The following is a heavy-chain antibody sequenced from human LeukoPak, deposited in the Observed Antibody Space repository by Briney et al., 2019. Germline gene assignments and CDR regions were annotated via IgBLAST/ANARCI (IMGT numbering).Heavy chain of an antibody. CDR2: IYYSGST. J-gene: IGHJ4*02. D-gene: IGHD6-13*01. V-gene: IGHV4-31*03. Sequence: PSETLSLTCTVSGGSISSGDYYWSWIRQHPGKGLEWIGYIYYSGSTYYNPSLKSRVTISVDTSKNQFSPKLSSVTAADTAVYYCARDVGIDRYFDYWGQGTLVTVSS. CDR1: GGSISSGDYY. CDR3: ARDVGIDRYFDY.